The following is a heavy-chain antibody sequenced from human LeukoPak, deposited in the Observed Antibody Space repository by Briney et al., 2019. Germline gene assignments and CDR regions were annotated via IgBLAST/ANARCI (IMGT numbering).Heavy chain of an antibody. CDR3: ARMVLWFGELLSFDY. D-gene: IGHD3-10*01. Sequence: PSETLSLTCAVYGGSFSGYYWSWIRQPPGKGLEWIGEINHSGSTNYNPSLKSRVTISVDTSKNQFSLKLSSVTAADTAVYYCARMVLWFGELLSFDYWGQGTLVTVSS. CDR2: INHSGST. CDR1: GGSFSGYY. J-gene: IGHJ4*02. V-gene: IGHV4-34*01.